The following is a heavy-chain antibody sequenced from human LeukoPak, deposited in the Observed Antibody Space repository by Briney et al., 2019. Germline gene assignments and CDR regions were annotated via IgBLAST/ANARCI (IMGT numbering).Heavy chain of an antibody. J-gene: IGHJ4*02. CDR2: IRYDGSNK. D-gene: IGHD1-26*01. CDR3: ARKLAQSGSYLPGHY. V-gene: IGHV3-30*02. Sequence: PGGSLRLSCAASGFTFSSYGMHWVRQAPGKGLEWVAFIRYDGSNKYYADSVKGRFTISRDNSKNTLYLQMNSLRAEDTAVYYCARKLAQSGSYLPGHYWGQGTLVTVSS. CDR1: GFTFSSYG.